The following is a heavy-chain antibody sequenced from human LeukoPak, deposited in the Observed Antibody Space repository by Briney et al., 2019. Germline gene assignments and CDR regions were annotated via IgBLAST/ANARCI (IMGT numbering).Heavy chain of an antibody. CDR1: GFTFSSYA. CDR3: AREPGTDFDY. CDR2: ISYDGSNK. D-gene: IGHD3-10*01. V-gene: IGHV3-30-3*01. J-gene: IGHJ4*02. Sequence: GRSLRLSCAASGFTFSSYAMHWVRQAPGKGLEWVAVISYDGSNKYYADSVKGRFTISRDNSKNTLYLQMNSLRAEDTAVYYCAREPGTDFDYWAQGTLVTVSS.